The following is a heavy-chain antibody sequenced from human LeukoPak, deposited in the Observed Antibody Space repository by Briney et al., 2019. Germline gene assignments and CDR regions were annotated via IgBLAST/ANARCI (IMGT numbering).Heavy chain of an antibody. D-gene: IGHD6-19*01. CDR2: IYYSGST. V-gene: IGHV4-39*01. CDR3: ARLEYSSGWTFDY. J-gene: IGHJ4*02. Sequence: SETLSLTCTVSGGSISSYYWGWIRQPPGKGLEWIGSIYYSGSTYYNPSLKSRVTISVDTSKNQFSLKLSSVTAADTAVYYCARLEYSSGWTFDYWGQGTLVTVSS. CDR1: GGSISSYY.